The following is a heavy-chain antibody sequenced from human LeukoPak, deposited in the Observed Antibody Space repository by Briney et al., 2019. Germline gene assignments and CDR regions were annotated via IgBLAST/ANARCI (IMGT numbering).Heavy chain of an antibody. Sequence: PGGSLRLSCAASGFTLSRYGMHWVRQAPGKGLEWVAVISYDGSNKYYADSVKGRFTISRDNSKNTLYLQMNSLRAEDTAVYYCARASGWYFDYWGQGTLVTVSS. J-gene: IGHJ4*02. CDR3: ARASGWYFDY. CDR2: ISYDGSNK. CDR1: GFTLSRYG. V-gene: IGHV3-30*19. D-gene: IGHD6-19*01.